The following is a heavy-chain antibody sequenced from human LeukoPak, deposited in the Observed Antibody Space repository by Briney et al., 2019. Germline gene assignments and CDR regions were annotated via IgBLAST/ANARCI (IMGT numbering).Heavy chain of an antibody. D-gene: IGHD3-16*02. CDR1: GFTFSTYD. CDR2: ISDSGGST. CDR3: ASGVTFGGVIVHDY. J-gene: IGHJ4*02. V-gene: IGHV3-23*01. Sequence: GGSLRLSCGATGFTFSTYDMSWVRQTPGKGLEWVSDISDSGGSTYYADSVKGRFTISRDNSKNTLYLQMNSLRAEDTAVYYCASGVTFGGVIVHDYWGQGTLVTVSS.